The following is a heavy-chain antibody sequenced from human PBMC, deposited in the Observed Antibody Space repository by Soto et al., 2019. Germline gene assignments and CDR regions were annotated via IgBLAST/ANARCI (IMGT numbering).Heavy chain of an antibody. CDR3: ATLPPRIVVALLPIPT. V-gene: IGHV4-4*02. D-gene: IGHD2-21*01. Sequence: QVQLRESGPGLVKTSGTLSLTCAVSGGSVSSTNWWTWVRQPPGKRLQRIGEIYHSGSPTYSPSRSGRVTIAVDKSNNQFSLRLRSATAADTAVYYCATLPPRIVVALLPIPTWGQGIQVTVSS. CDR1: GGSVSSTNW. J-gene: IGHJ5*02. CDR2: IYHSGSP.